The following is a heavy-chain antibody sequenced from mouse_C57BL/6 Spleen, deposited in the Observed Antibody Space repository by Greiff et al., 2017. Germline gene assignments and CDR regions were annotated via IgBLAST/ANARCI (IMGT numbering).Heavy chain of an antibody. CDR2: IDPETGGT. Sequence: QVQLQQSGAELVRPGASVTLSCKASGYTFTDYEMHWVKQTPVHGLEWIGAIDPETGGTAYNQKFKGKDILTADKSSSTAYMELRSLTSEDSAVKYCTRGEQLRPLYFDYWGQGTTLTVSS. V-gene: IGHV1-15*01. CDR1: GYTFTDYE. D-gene: IGHD3-2*02. CDR3: TRGEQLRPLYFDY. J-gene: IGHJ2*01.